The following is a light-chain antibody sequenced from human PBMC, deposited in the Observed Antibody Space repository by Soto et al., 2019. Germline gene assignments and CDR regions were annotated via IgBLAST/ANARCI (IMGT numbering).Light chain of an antibody. CDR2: GAS. CDR3: QQYGSSPRFT. J-gene: IGKJ3*01. V-gene: IGKV3-20*01. Sequence: EIVLTQSPGTLSLSPGERATLSCRASQSVSSSYLAWYQQKPGQAPRLLIYGASSRATGIPDRFSGSGSGTDFTLTISRLEPEDFAVYYCQQYGSSPRFTVGPATKVDIK. CDR1: QSVSSSY.